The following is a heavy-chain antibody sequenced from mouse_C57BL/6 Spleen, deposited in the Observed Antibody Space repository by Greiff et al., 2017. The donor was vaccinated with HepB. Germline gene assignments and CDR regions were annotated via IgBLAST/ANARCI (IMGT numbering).Heavy chain of an antibody. CDR3: ARTGGSSPFAY. CDR2: ISSGSSTI. D-gene: IGHD1-1*01. CDR1: GFTFSDYG. J-gene: IGHJ3*01. Sequence: DVHLVESGGGLVKPGGSLKLSCAASGFTFSDYGMHWVRQAPEKGLEWVAYISSGSSTIYYADTVKGRFTISRDNAKNTLFLQMTSLRSEDTAMYYCARTGGSSPFAYWGQGTLVTVSA. V-gene: IGHV5-17*01.